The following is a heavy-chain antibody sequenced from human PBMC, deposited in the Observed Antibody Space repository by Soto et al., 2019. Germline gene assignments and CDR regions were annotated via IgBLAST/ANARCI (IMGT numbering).Heavy chain of an antibody. CDR2: IYYSGST. Sequence: QVQLQESGPGLVKPSQTLSLTCTVSGGSISSGGYYWSWIRQHPGKGLEWIGYIYYSGSTYYNPSLKIRVTTSVDTSKNQFSLELRSVTAAASAVYYCAGDYDYGGKCDYWGQGPLVTVSS. J-gene: IGHJ4*02. CDR3: AGDYDYGGKCDY. V-gene: IGHV4-31*03. D-gene: IGHD4-17*01. CDR1: GGSISSGGYY.